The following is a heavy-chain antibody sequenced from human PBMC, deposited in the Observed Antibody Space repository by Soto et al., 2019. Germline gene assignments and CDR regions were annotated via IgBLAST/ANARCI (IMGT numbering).Heavy chain of an antibody. J-gene: IGHJ4*02. D-gene: IGHD4-17*01. V-gene: IGHV3-33*01. CDR2: IWYDGSNK. Sequence: QVQLVESGGGVVQPGRSLRLSCAASGFTFSSYGMHWVRQAPGKGLEWVAVIWYDGSNKYYADSVKGRFTISRDNSKNTLYLQTNSLRAEDTAVYYCARDFTVTTGYFDYWGQGTLVTVSS. CDR3: ARDFTVTTGYFDY. CDR1: GFTFSSYG.